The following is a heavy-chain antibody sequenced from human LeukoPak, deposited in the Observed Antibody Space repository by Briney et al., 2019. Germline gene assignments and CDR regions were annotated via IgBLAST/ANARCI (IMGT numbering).Heavy chain of an antibody. Sequence: ASVKVSCKASGYTFTSYDINWVRQATGQGLEWMGWMNPNGGNTGYAQKFQGRVTMTRNTSISTAYMELSSLRSEDTAVYYCARGRVYCSSTSCYRKNYYYYGMDVWGQGTTVTVSS. CDR2: MNPNGGNT. CDR1: GYTFTSYD. CDR3: ARGRVYCSSTSCYRKNYYYYGMDV. J-gene: IGHJ6*02. D-gene: IGHD2-2*02. V-gene: IGHV1-8*01.